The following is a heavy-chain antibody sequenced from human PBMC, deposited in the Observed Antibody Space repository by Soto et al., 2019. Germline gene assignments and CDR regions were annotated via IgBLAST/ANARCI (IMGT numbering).Heavy chain of an antibody. V-gene: IGHV3-21*01. CDR3: ARVCPKSTQWLVPDY. CDR1: GFTFSSYS. J-gene: IGHJ4*02. CDR2: ISSSSSYI. D-gene: IGHD6-19*01. Sequence: WGSLRISCASSGFTFSSYSMTWVRQAPGKGLEWVSSISSSSSYIYYADSVKGRFTISRDNAKNSLYLQMNSLRAEDTAVYYCARVCPKSTQWLVPDYWGQGTMVTVSS.